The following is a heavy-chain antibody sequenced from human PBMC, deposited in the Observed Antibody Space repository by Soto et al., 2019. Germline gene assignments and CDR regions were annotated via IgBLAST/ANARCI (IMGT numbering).Heavy chain of an antibody. J-gene: IGHJ2*01. CDR2: IYSGGST. CDR1: Y. CDR3: GDHRDVDSLTTRRSADL. D-gene: IGHD4-4*01. Sequence: YIWYALHCLGKEMEWVSVIYSGGSTFYADSVRGRFTISRDNSKNTVNLQMNSLRAEDTAVYYYGDHRDVDSLTTRRSADL. V-gene: IGHV3-66*01.